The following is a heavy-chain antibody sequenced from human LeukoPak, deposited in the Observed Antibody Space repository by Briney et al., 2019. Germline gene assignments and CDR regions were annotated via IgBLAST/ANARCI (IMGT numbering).Heavy chain of an antibody. CDR1: GYTFTTYY. CDR2: INPSGGST. Sequence: ASVKVSCKASGYTFTTYYMHWVRQAPGQGLEWMGIINPSGGSTIYAQKFQGRVTMTRDTSISTAYMELSRLRSDDTAVYYCARGPTDYFDYWGQGTLVTVSS. D-gene: IGHD1-1*01. V-gene: IGHV1-46*01. CDR3: ARGPTDYFDY. J-gene: IGHJ4*02.